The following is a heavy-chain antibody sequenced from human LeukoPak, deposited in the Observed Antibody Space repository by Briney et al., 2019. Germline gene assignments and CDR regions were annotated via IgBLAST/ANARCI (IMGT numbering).Heavy chain of an antibody. CDR3: ARDFAAERNYYYYMDV. V-gene: IGHV4-39*07. J-gene: IGHJ6*03. CDR2: IYFGGST. Sequence: SETLSLTCTVSGASISSASYYWGWIRQPPGRGLEWIGTIYFGGSTYYNPSLKSRVTISLDTSKNQFSLKMSSVTAADTAVYFCARDFAAERNYYYYMDVWGKGTTVTVSS. D-gene: IGHD1-1*01. CDR1: GASISSASYY.